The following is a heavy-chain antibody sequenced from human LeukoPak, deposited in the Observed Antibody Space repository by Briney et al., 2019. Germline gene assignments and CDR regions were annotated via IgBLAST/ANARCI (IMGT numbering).Heavy chain of an antibody. D-gene: IGHD4-17*01. CDR3: ARDQPLTVATWGYFYYYMDV. CDR2: IKQDGGDK. J-gene: IGHJ6*03. Sequence: GGSLRLSCAASGFTFSSYWMSWVRQAPGKGLEWVANIKQDGGDKYYVDSVKGRFTISRDNAKNSLYLQMNSLRAEDTAVYFCARDQPLTVATWGYFYYYMDVWGKGTTVTVSS. V-gene: IGHV3-7*01. CDR1: GFTFSSYW.